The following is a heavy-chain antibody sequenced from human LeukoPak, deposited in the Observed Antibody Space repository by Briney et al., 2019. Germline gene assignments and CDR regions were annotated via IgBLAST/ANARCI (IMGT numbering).Heavy chain of an antibody. Sequence: GASVKVSCKASGYTFTGYYMHWVRQAPGQGLEWMGWINPSSGGTNYAQKFQGRVTMTRDTSISTAYMELSRLRSDDTAVYYCARDSGPHYDYVWGSYSSGSDNAFDIWGQGTMVTVSS. CDR3: ARDSGPHYDYVWGSYSSGSDNAFDI. J-gene: IGHJ3*02. CDR2: INPSSGGT. D-gene: IGHD3-16*01. V-gene: IGHV1-2*02. CDR1: GYTFTGYY.